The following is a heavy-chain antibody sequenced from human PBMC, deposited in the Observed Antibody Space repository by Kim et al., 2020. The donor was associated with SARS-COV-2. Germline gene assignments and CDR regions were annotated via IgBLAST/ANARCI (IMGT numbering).Heavy chain of an antibody. D-gene: IGHD1-26*01. V-gene: IGHV3-11*05. Sequence: GGSLRLSCGASGFTFSDYYMAWIRQAPGKGPEWLSYISGSINYTNHADSVKGRFTISRDNAKDSLFLQMNSLRAEDTAVYYCARVAVGASSVYYFDYWGLGAPVTVSS. CDR2: ISGSINYT. CDR1: GFTFSDYY. J-gene: IGHJ4*02. CDR3: ARVAVGASSVYYFDY.